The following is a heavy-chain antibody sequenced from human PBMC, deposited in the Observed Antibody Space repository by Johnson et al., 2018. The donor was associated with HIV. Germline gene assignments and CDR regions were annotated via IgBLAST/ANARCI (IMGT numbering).Heavy chain of an antibody. CDR3: ARNSRNYAVDI. CDR2: IFYDGSYK. CDR1: GFTFSTYA. Sequence: QVQLVESGGGVVQPGRSLRLSCAASGFTFSTYAMHWVRQAPGKGLEWVAIIFYDGSYKYYADSVKGRFTISRDNSKKTLYLHMNSLRAEDTAVYSCARNSRNYAVDIWGQGTMVTVSS. D-gene: IGHD2/OR15-2a*01. V-gene: IGHV3-30*04. J-gene: IGHJ3*02.